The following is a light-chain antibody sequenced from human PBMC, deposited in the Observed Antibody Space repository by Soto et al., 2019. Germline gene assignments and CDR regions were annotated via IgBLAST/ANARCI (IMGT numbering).Light chain of an antibody. CDR2: DVS. CDR3: SSYTSSRSLV. CDR1: SSDVGGYNY. Sequence: QSALTQPASVSGSPGQSITISCTGTSSDVGGYNYVSWYQQHPGKAPKLMIYDVSNRPSGVSNRFSGSESGNTASLTISGLQAEDEADYYCSSYTSSRSLVFGGGTKLTVL. J-gene: IGLJ2*01. V-gene: IGLV2-14*01.